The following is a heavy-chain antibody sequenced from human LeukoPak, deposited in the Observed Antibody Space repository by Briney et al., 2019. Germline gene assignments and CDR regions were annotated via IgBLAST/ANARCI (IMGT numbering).Heavy chain of an antibody. D-gene: IGHD5-18*01. CDR2: IKQDGSEK. CDR1: GFTFGSYW. V-gene: IGHV3-7*01. Sequence: GGSLRLSCAASGFTFGSYWMSWVRQAPGKGLEWVANIKQDGSEKYYVDSVKGRFTISRDNAKNSLYLQMNSLRAEDTAVYYCARDRGYSYGYDYWGQGTLVTVSS. CDR3: ARDRGYSYGYDY. J-gene: IGHJ4*02.